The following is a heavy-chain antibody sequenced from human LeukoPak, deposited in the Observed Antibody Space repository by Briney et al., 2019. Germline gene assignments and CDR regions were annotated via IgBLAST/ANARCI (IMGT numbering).Heavy chain of an antibody. V-gene: IGHV4-4*07. J-gene: IGHJ6*02. CDR1: GGSLSSYY. CDR2: IYTSGST. CDR3: ASYPYDFWSGYYYYYGMDV. Sequence: SETLSLTCTVSGGSLSSYYWSWIRQPAGKGLEWIGRIYTSGSTNYNPSLKSRVTMSVDTSKNQFSLKLSSVTAADTAVYYCASYPYDFWSGYYYYYGMDVWGQGTTVTVSS. D-gene: IGHD3-3*01.